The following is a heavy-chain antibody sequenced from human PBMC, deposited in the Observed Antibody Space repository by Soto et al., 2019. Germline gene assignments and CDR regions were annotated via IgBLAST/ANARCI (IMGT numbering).Heavy chain of an antibody. V-gene: IGHV3-15*01. CDR1: GFTFSNAW. D-gene: IGHD3-10*01. CDR3: LFRSEYGSGSYWYYYGMDV. Sequence: GGSLRLSCAASGFTFSNAWMSWVRQAPGKGLEWVGRIKSKTDGGTTDYAAPVKGRFTISRDDSKNTLYLQMNSLKTEDTAVYYCLFRSEYGSGSYWYYYGMDVWGQGTTVTVSS. J-gene: IGHJ6*02. CDR2: IKSKTDGGTT.